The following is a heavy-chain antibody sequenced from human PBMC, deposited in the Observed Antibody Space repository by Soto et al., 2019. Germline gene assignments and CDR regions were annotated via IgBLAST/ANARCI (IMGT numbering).Heavy chain of an antibody. J-gene: IGHJ3*02. CDR3: VRDYDYDSSRNDAFDI. V-gene: IGHV4-31*03. CDR2: IYSSGST. CDR1: GGSISSGGYY. Sequence: QVQLQESGPGLVKPSQTLSLTCTVSGGSISSGGYYWSWIRHHPGKGLEWIGYIYSSGSTYYNPSLRSRVTISADTSKNQFSLKLSYVTAADTAVYYCVRDYDYDSSRNDAFDIWGQGTMVTVSS. D-gene: IGHD3-22*01.